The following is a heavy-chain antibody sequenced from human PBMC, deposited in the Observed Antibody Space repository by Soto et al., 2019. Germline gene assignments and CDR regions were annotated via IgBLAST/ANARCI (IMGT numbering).Heavy chain of an antibody. J-gene: IGHJ6*02. CDR2: IIPMFGTA. CDR3: ARTPNHFIVALGESTHYYGLDV. Sequence: GASVKVSCKASQRTFTSYGLRWVRQAPGQGLEWLGTIIPMFGTANYAQRFQGRVTITADEFTSTAYMELSSLTSEDTAVYFCARTPNHFIVALGESTHYYGLDVWGQGTTVTVSS. D-gene: IGHD2-21*01. CDR1: QRTFTSYG. V-gene: IGHV1-69*13.